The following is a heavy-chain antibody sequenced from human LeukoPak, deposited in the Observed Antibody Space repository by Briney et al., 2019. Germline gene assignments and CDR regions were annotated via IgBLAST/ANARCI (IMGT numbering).Heavy chain of an antibody. CDR2: ISYDGNNK. V-gene: IGHV3-30*18. Sequence: PGGSLRLSCTASGFTFSNSAMHWVRQAPGKGLEWVAVISYDGNNKYYGDSVKGRSTISRDNSENTLYPQMNSLRAEDTAMYYCAKSVGSRNWHYGLDVWGQGTTVTVSS. CDR1: GFTFSNSA. CDR3: AKSVGSRNWHYGLDV. J-gene: IGHJ6*02. D-gene: IGHD1-26*01.